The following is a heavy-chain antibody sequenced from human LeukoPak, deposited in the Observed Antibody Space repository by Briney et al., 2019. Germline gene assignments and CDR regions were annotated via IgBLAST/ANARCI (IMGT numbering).Heavy chain of an antibody. D-gene: IGHD3-10*01. Sequence: PETLSLTCTVYAGSISSSSYCCGWILENPGKGLEWIGSMYYRGSTYYNPYLKSRVTISLDTSKNQFSLKLNSVTAAESSVYYCASHYGSGSFYSPFDYWGQGTLVTVSS. CDR1: AGSISSSSYC. V-gene: IGHV4-39*07. J-gene: IGHJ4*02. CDR2: MYYRGST. CDR3: ASHYGSGSFYSPFDY.